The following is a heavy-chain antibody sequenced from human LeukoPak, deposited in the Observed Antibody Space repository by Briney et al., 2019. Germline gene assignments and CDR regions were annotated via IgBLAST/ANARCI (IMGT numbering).Heavy chain of an antibody. Sequence: GGSLRLSCAASGFTFSSYAMSWVRLAPGKGPEWVSGVSGDGGYTYYADSVKGRFTISRDNSKSTLCLQMNSLRADDTAVYYCAKGGTMTKKGYSDYWGQGTLVTVSS. J-gene: IGHJ4*02. CDR1: GFTFSSYA. D-gene: IGHD2-15*01. CDR2: VSGDGGYT. CDR3: AKGGTMTKKGYSDY. V-gene: IGHV3-23*01.